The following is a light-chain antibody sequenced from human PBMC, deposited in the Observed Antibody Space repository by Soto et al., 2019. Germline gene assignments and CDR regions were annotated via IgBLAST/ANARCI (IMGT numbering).Light chain of an antibody. J-gene: IGKJ3*01. CDR3: QQSYSTLT. Sequence: DIQMTQSPSSLSASVGDRVTITCRASQSISSYLNWYQQKPGKAHKLLIYAASSLQSGVPSRFSGSGSGTDFTLTISSLQPEDFATYYCQQSYSTLTFGPGTKVDIK. CDR2: AAS. CDR1: QSISSY. V-gene: IGKV1-39*01.